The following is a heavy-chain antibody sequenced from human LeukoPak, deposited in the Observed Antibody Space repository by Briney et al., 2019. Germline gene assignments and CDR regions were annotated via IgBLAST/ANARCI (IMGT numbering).Heavy chain of an antibody. CDR3: ASRYCSGGSCHFDY. CDR1: GGSISSYY. D-gene: IGHD2-15*01. CDR2: IYYSGST. V-gene: IGHV4-59*01. Sequence: SETLSLTCTASGGSISSYYWSWIRQPPGKGLEWIGYIYYSGSTNYNPSLKSRVTISVDTSKNQFSLKLSSVTAADTAVYYCASRYCSGGSCHFDYWGQGTLVTVSS. J-gene: IGHJ4*02.